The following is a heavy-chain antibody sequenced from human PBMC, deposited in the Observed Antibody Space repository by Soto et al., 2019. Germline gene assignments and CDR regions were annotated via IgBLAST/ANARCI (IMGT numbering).Heavy chain of an antibody. Sequence: EVQLVESGGGLVKPGESLTLSCVASGFTFSNAWMSWVRQAPGKGLEWVGVIKSKVDGGTTDFAAPVKGRFSISRDDLKNTLYLQMNSLKNEETAVYYCSTIGEMGSARYFDYWGQGALVTVSS. CDR2: IKSKVDGGTT. CDR3: STIGEMGSARYFDY. V-gene: IGHV3-15*01. D-gene: IGHD6-25*01. CDR1: GFTFSNAW. J-gene: IGHJ4*02.